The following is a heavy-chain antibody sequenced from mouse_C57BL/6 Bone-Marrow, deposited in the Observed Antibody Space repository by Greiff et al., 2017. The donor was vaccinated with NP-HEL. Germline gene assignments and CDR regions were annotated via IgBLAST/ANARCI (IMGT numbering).Heavy chain of an antibody. V-gene: IGHV1-15*01. CDR1: GYTFTDYE. D-gene: IGHD1-1*01. CDR2: IDPETGGT. J-gene: IGHJ4*01. CDR3: TDYGSISWGY. Sequence: VQLQQSGAELVRPGASVTLSCKASGYTFTDYEMHWVKQTPVHGLEWIGAIDPETGGTAYNQKFKGKAILTADKSSSTAYMELRSLTSEDSAVYYCTDYGSISWGYWGQGTSVTVSS.